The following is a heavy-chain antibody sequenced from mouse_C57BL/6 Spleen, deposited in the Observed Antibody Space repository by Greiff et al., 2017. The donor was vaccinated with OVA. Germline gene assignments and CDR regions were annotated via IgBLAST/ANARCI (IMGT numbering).Heavy chain of an antibody. V-gene: IGHV5-9-1*02. CDR3: TRAASLYYGSSPVYCDY. CDR1: GFTFSSYA. CDR2: ISSGGDYI. Sequence: EVQVVESGEGLVKPGGSLKLSCAASGFTFSSYAMSWVRQTPEKRLEWVAYISSGGDYIYYADTVKGRFTISRDNARNTLYLQMSSLKSEDTAMYYCTRAASLYYGSSPVYCDYWGQGTTLTVSS. J-gene: IGHJ2*01. D-gene: IGHD1-1*01.